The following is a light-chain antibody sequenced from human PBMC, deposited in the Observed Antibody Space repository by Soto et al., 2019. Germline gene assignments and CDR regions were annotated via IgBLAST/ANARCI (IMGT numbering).Light chain of an antibody. J-gene: IGKJ4*01. V-gene: IGKV3D-15*01. CDR1: QSVSSN. Sequence: EIVMTQSPTILSVSPGERATLSCRASQSVSSNLAWYQQKPGQAPRLLIYGVYTRAPGIPARFSGSGSGTEFTLTISSLQSEDFAVYYCQQRSNWPLTFGGGTKVEIK. CDR3: QQRSNWPLT. CDR2: GVY.